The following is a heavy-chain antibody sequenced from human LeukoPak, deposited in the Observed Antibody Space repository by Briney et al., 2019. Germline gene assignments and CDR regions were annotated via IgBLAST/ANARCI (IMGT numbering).Heavy chain of an antibody. CDR3: ARHPSTRITIFGVVPGYYGMDV. D-gene: IGHD3-3*01. Sequence: SETLSLTCTVSGGSINNYYWSWIRQPPGKGLEWLGNIYNSGSTKSNPSLKSRLTISIDTSKNQFSLRLSSVTAADTAVYYCARHPSTRITIFGVVPGYYGMDVWGQGTTVTVSS. CDR2: IYNSGST. CDR1: GGSINNYY. V-gene: IGHV4-59*08. J-gene: IGHJ6*02.